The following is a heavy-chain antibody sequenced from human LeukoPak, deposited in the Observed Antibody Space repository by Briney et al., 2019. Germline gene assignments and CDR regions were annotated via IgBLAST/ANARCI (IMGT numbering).Heavy chain of an antibody. CDR1: GGSISSGSYY. J-gene: IGHJ4*02. Sequence: SETLSLTCTDSGGSISSGSYYWSWIRQPAGKGLEWIGRIYTSGSTNYNPSLKSRVTISVDTSKNQFSLKLSSVTAADTAVYYCARDSTNYYGSGSYYNGFDYWGQGTLVTVSS. CDR2: IYTSGST. D-gene: IGHD3-10*01. CDR3: ARDSTNYYGSGSYYNGFDY. V-gene: IGHV4-61*02.